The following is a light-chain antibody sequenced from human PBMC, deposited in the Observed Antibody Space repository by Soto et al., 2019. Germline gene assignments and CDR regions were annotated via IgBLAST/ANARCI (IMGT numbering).Light chain of an antibody. CDR2: GAS. V-gene: IGKV3-15*01. Sequence: EIVLTQSPATLSLSPWERATLSCMASQSVSSNLAWYQQKPGQAPRLLIYGASTRATGIPARFSGSGSGTEFTLTISSLQSEDFAVYYCQQYGSSPWTFGQGTKVDIK. J-gene: IGKJ1*01. CDR3: QQYGSSPWT. CDR1: QSVSSN.